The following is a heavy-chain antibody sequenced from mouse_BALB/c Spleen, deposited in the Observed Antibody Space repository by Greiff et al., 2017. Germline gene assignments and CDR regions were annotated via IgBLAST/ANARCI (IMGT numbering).Heavy chain of an antibody. CDR1: GFSLTGYG. Sequence: VMLVESGPGLVAPSQSLSITCTVSGFSLTGYGVNWVRQPPGKGLEWLGMIWGDGSTVYNSALKSRLSISKDNSKSQVFLKMNSLQTDDTARYYCARGTTVVGYYYAMDDWGQGSSVTVSS. CDR3: ARGTTVVGYYYAMDD. V-gene: IGHV2-6-7*01. J-gene: IGHJ4*01. CDR2: IWGDGST. D-gene: IGHD1-1*01.